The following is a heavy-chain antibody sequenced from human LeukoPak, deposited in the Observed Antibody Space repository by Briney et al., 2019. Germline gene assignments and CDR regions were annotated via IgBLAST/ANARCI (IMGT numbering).Heavy chain of an antibody. J-gene: IGHJ4*02. CDR1: GFIFTTYG. CDR2: IRYDGSNK. D-gene: IGHD3-10*01. V-gene: IGHV3-30*02. CDR3: AKDRSTPYYGSGAYYFDY. Sequence: GGSLRLSCAASGFIFTTYGMHWVRQAPGKGLEWVAFIRYDGSNKYYADSVKGRFTISRDNSKNTLYLQMNSLRAEDTAVYYCAKDRSTPYYGSGAYYFDYWGQGTLVTVSS.